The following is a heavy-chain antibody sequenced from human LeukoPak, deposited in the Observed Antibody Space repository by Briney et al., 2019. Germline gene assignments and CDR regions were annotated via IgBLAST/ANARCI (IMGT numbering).Heavy chain of an antibody. Sequence: SETLSLTCTVSGGSISSYYWSWIWQPPGQGLEWIGYIFYSGSTNYNPSLKSRVTMSVDTSNKQFSLRLSSVTAADTALYYCGRLSTRFCSGGTCYTNGAVDIWGQGTRVTVSS. CDR3: GRLSTRFCSGGTCYTNGAVDI. CDR2: IFYSGST. CDR1: GGSISSYY. J-gene: IGHJ3*02. V-gene: IGHV4-59*08. D-gene: IGHD2-15*01.